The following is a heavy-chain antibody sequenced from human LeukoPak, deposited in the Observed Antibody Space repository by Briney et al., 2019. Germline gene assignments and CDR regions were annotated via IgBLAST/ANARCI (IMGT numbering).Heavy chain of an antibody. CDR2: INPNSGGT. J-gene: IGHJ3*02. V-gene: IGHV1-2*04. D-gene: IGHD3-10*01. CDR3: ARAGLSITMVRGVTTSDAFDI. Sequence: GASVKVSCKASGYTFTGYYMHWVRQAPGQGLEWMGWINPNSGGTNYAQKFQGWVTMTRDTSISTAYMELSRLRSDDTVVYYCARAGLSITMVRGVTTSDAFDIWGQGTMVTVSS. CDR1: GYTFTGYY.